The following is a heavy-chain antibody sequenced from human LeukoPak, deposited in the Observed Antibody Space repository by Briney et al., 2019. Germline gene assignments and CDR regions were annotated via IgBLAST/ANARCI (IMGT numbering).Heavy chain of an antibody. Sequence: ASVKVSCKASGYTFTGYGISWVRQAPGQGLEWMGWINPNSGGTNYAQKFQGRVTMTRDTSISTAYMELSRLRSDDTAVYYCARDGPWNWFDPWGQGTLVTVSS. CDR3: ARDGPWNWFDP. CDR1: GYTFTGYG. J-gene: IGHJ5*02. CDR2: INPNSGGT. V-gene: IGHV1-2*02.